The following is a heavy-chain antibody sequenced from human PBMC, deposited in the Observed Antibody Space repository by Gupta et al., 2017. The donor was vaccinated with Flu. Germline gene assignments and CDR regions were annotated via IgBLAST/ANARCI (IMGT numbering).Heavy chain of an antibody. Sequence: EVQLVESGGGLVQPGRSLRLSCAASGFTFSDHDMDWVRQAPGKGPEWVGRIRIQAKNYTTEYAASVQGRFTISRDDSTNSLHLLMNTLTPEDTAVYYCARAVTIATDQFDYWGQGTLVTVS. V-gene: IGHV3-72*01. CDR3: ARAVTIATDQFDY. D-gene: IGHD3-3*01. CDR1: GFTFSDHD. J-gene: IGHJ4*02. CDR2: IRIQAKNYTT.